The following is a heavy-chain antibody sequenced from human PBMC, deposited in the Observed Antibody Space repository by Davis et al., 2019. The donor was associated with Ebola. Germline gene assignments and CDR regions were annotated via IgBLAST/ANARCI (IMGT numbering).Heavy chain of an antibody. CDR3: ARGEGYYDP. Sequence: ASVKVSCKASGYTFTSYGITWVRQAPGQGPEWMGWISAYNGNTNYAEKFQGRVTMTRDTSTNTAYMELKSLRADDTAVYYCARGEGYYDPWGQGTLVTVSS. CDR2: ISAYNGNT. V-gene: IGHV1-18*04. J-gene: IGHJ5*02. CDR1: GYTFTSYG. D-gene: IGHD1-26*01.